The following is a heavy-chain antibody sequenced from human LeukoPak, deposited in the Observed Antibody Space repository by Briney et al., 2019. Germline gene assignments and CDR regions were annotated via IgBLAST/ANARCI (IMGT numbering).Heavy chain of an antibody. CDR2: ISSSSSYI. CDR1: GFTFSSYS. V-gene: IGHV3-21*01. Sequence: GGSLRLSCAASGFTFSSYSMNWVRQAPGKGLEWVSSISSSSSYIYYADSVKGRFTISRDNAKNSLYLQMNSLRAEDTAVYYCARKGGRYSYGFDYWGKGTLVTVSS. J-gene: IGHJ4*02. D-gene: IGHD5-18*01. CDR3: ARKGGRYSYGFDY.